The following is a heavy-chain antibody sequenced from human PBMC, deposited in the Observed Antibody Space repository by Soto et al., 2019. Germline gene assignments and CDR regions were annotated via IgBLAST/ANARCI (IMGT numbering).Heavy chain of an antibody. J-gene: IGHJ4*02. Sequence: GGSLRLSCAASGFTFSSYWLYCVRQAPGKGLVWFSRIKTDGSITGYADSVKGRFTVSRDNARDMLYLQMNSLRAEDTAVYYCAKDMNSVPEYWGQGTLVTVSS. CDR3: AKDMNSVPEY. D-gene: IGHD1-7*01. CDR1: GFTFSSYW. V-gene: IGHV3-74*01. CDR2: IKTDGSIT.